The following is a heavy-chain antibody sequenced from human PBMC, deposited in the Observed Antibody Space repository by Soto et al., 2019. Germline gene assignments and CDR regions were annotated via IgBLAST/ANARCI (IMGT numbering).Heavy chain of an antibody. CDR2: ISAGGGTT. CDR1: GFTFSTYA. CDR3: ARVLSGESYLPGF. D-gene: IGHD2-15*01. V-gene: IGHV3-23*01. J-gene: IGHJ4*02. Sequence: EVQLLESGGGLVQPGGSLRLSCATSGFTFSTYAMGWVRQAPEEGLEWFSAISAGGGTTYYADSVKGRFTISRDNSKNTLALQMNSLKAEDTAVYYCARVLSGESYLPGFWGQGTLVTVSS.